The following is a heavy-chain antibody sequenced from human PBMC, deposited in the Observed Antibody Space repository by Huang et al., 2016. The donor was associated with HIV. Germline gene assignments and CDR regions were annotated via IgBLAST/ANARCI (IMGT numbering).Heavy chain of an antibody. CDR2: ISYSGTT. CDR3: ARSEIDAFDV. J-gene: IGHJ3*01. CDR1: GGSLNRHQ. Sequence: QVQLQESGPGLVKPSETLSLTCPVSGGSLNRHQWSWIRQSPGKGLEWIGYISYSGTTTYSPNLKMRVTISLDTSKNQFFLKVTSLTPADTAMYYCARSEIDAFDVWGQGTVVTVSA. V-gene: IGHV4-59*11.